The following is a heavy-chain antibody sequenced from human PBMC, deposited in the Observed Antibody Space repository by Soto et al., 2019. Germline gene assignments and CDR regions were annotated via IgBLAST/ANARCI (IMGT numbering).Heavy chain of an antibody. V-gene: IGHV4-59*01. CDR1: GGPISSYY. CDR3: ARDRGYSDRSLNWFDP. J-gene: IGHJ5*02. Sequence: SETLSLTCTVSGGPISSYYWSWIRQPPGKGLEWIGYIYYNGSTNYNPSLKSRVTISVDTSKNQFSLKLSSVTAADTAVYYCARDRGYSDRSLNWFDPWGQGTLVTVSS. CDR2: IYYNGST. D-gene: IGHD2-21*01.